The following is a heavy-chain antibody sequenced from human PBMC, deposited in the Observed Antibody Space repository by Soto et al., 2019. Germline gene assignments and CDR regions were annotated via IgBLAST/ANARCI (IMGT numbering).Heavy chain of an antibody. J-gene: IGHJ3*02. V-gene: IGHV4-61*03. Sequence: PSETLSLTCSVSGGSVSSAASFWSWIRQPPGKGLEWIGYIYYSGTTNYNPTLKSRVLISVDRSKNHLSLKVTSVTAADTAVYYCARVSIADDAFDIWGQGTLVTVSS. CDR3: ARVSIADDAFDI. CDR2: IYYSGTT. CDR1: GGSVSSAASF. D-gene: IGHD6-6*01.